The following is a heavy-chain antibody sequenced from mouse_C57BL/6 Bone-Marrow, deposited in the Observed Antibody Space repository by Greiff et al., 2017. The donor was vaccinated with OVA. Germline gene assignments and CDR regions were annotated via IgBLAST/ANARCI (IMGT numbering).Heavy chain of an antibody. Sequence: QVQLQQPGAELVKPGASVKVSCKASGYTFTSYWMHWVKQRPGQGLEWIGRIHPSDSDTNYNQKFKGKATLTVAKSSSTAYMQLSSLTSEDSAVYYCAIWGLLLHWYFDVWGTGTTVTVSS. D-gene: IGHD1-1*01. J-gene: IGHJ1*03. CDR1: GYTFTSYW. CDR2: IHPSDSDT. V-gene: IGHV1-74*01. CDR3: AIWGLLLHWYFDV.